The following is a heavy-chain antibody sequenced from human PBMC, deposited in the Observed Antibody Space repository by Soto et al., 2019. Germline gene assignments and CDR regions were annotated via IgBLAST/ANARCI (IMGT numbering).Heavy chain of an antibody. Sequence: SETLSLTCTVSGGSISSSSYYWGWIRQPPGKGLEWIGSIYYSGSTYYNPSLKSRVTISVDTSKNQFSLKLSSVTAADTAVYYCANLGELSVQVDYWGQGTLVTVSS. J-gene: IGHJ4*02. CDR1: GGSISSSSYY. V-gene: IGHV4-39*01. CDR3: ANLGELSVQVDY. CDR2: IYYSGST. D-gene: IGHD3-16*02.